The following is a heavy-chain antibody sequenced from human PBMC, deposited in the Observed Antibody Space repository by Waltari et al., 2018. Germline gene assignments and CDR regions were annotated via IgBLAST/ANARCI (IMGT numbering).Heavy chain of an antibody. CDR2: IYHSGST. Sequence: QVQLQESGPGLVKPSETLSLTCAVSGYSISSGYYWGWIRQPPGKGLEWIGSIYHSGSTFYNPSLKSRVTISVDTSKHQFSLKLSSVTAADTAVYYCARDTPAPRITGATSVDYWGQGTLVTVSS. V-gene: IGHV4-38-2*02. D-gene: IGHD1-20*01. J-gene: IGHJ4*02. CDR3: ARDTPAPRITGATSVDY. CDR1: GYSISSGYY.